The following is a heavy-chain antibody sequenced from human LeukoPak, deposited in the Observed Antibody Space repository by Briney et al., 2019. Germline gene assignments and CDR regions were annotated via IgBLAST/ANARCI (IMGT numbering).Heavy chain of an antibody. CDR2: IYHSGST. J-gene: IGHJ4*02. D-gene: IGHD3-16*01. Sequence: SETLSLTCTVSGGSVSSGDSYWGWIRQPPGEGLEWIGSIYHSGSTRYNPSLRSRVTISVDTSKNQFSLTLTSLTAADTAVFYCARRTLGGYYFDYWGQGTLVTVSS. V-gene: IGHV4-39*01. CDR1: GGSVSSGDSY. CDR3: ARRTLGGYYFDY.